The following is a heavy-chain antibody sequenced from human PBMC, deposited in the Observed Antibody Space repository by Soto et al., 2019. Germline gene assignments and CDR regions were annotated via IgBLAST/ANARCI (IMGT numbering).Heavy chain of an antibody. J-gene: IGHJ4*02. CDR1: GYTFTSYY. D-gene: IGHD5-18*01. CDR3: ASQTPGHTDSYGRTLDY. CDR2: INPSGGST. Sequence: ASVKVSCKASGYTFTSYYMHWVRQAPGQGLEWMGIINPSGGSTSYAQKFQGRVTMTRDTSTSTVYMELGSLRSEDTAVYYCASQTPGHTDSYGRTLDYWGQGTLVTVSS. V-gene: IGHV1-46*01.